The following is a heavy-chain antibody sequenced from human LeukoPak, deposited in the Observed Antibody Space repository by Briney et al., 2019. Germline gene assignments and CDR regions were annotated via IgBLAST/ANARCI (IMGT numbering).Heavy chain of an antibody. CDR1: GYTFTSYA. V-gene: IGHV7-4-1*02. CDR3: ARDLVAPHPPLWFGELYGAQNWFDP. CDR2: INTNTGNP. J-gene: IGHJ5*02. D-gene: IGHD3-10*01. Sequence: ASVKLCCNASGYTFTSYAMNWVRQAPGQGLEWVGWINTNTGNPTSAQGFTGRFVFSLATSVCTAYLQISSLKAEDTAVYYCARDLVAPHPPLWFGELYGAQNWFDPWGQGTLVTVSS.